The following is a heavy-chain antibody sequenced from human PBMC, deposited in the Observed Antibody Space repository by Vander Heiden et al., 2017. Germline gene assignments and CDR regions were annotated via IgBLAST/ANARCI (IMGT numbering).Heavy chain of an antibody. V-gene: IGHV4-34*01. D-gene: IGHD3-22*01. J-gene: IGHJ3*01. CDR3: ARGDRQKKNEAFDL. CDR1: VGSFNGYS. Sequence: PLQQWGAGLLKPSETLSLNCAVYVGSFNGYSWNWTRQSPGKGLEWIGRIAHTGSPNYNPAFKSRVTISGDTTKIQFPLRLSSVPPPDTAVYYCARGDRQKKNEAFDLWGHGRMVTLSS. CDR2: IAHTGSP.